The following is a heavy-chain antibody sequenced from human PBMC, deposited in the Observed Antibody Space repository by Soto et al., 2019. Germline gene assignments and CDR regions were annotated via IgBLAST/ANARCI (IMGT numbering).Heavy chain of an antibody. V-gene: IGHV1-18*01. CDR2: ISAYNGNT. CDR3: ARDYIAVAGRLYYYYYGMDV. CDR1: GDTFSTYG. J-gene: IGHJ6*02. Sequence: ASVKVSCKASGDTFSTYGISWVRQAPGQGLEWMGWISAYNGNTNYAQKLQGRVTMTTDTSTSTAYMELRSLRSDDTAVYYCARDYIAVAGRLYYYYYGMDVWGQGATVTVSS. D-gene: IGHD6-19*01.